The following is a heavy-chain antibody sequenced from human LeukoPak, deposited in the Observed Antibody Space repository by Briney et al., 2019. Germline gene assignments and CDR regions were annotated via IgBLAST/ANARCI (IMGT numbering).Heavy chain of an antibody. CDR3: ARLRVRNIVVVVAARDDAFDI. V-gene: IGHV1-2*06. CDR2: INPNSGGT. J-gene: IGHJ3*02. CDR1: GYTFTGYY. D-gene: IGHD2-15*01. Sequence: ASVKVSCKASGYTFTGYYMHWVRQAPGQGLEWMGRINPNSGGTNYAQKFQGRVTMTRDTPISTAYMELSRLRSDDTAVYYCARLRVRNIVVVVAARDDAFDIWGQGTMVTVSS.